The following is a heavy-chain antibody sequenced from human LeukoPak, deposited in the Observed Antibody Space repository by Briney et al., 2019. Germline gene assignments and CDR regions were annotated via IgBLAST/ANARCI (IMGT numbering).Heavy chain of an antibody. D-gene: IGHD4-17*01. CDR3: ARVYHNTVTTLHYFDY. CDR2: IKQDGSEK. CDR1: GFTFISYW. Sequence: PGGSLILSCSSSGFTFISYWMSWVRQAPGKGLEWVANIKQDGSEKYYVDSVKGRFTISRDNAKNSLYLQRNSLRAEDTAVYYCARVYHNTVTTLHYFDYWGQGTLVPVSS. J-gene: IGHJ4*02. V-gene: IGHV3-7*01.